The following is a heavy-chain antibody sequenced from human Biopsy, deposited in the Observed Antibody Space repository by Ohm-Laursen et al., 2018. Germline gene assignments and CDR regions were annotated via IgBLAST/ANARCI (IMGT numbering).Heavy chain of an antibody. D-gene: IGHD3-22*01. Sequence: GASVKVSCKASGYTFTRHYMHWGRQAPGQGLQGMGLINPSHGSTGSAQKFEGRFTMTRDTSTSTFYMELSSLRSEDTAIYYCARATLDYYDSNGYGADAFDIWGEGTMVTVSS. J-gene: IGHJ3*02. CDR2: INPSHGST. CDR1: GYTFTRHY. CDR3: ARATLDYYDSNGYGADAFDI. V-gene: IGHV1-46*01.